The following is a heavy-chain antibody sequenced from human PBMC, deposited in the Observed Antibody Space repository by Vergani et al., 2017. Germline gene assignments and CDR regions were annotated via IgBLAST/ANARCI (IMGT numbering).Heavy chain of an antibody. CDR1: GGSISSYY. D-gene: IGHD3-10*01. CDR3: ARFPNYYGSGMDV. J-gene: IGHJ6*02. Sequence: QVQLQESGPGLVKPSETLSLTCTVSGGSISSYYWSWIRQPPGKGLEWIGYIYYSGSTNYNPSLKSRVTISVDTSKNQFSLKLSSVTAADTAVYYCARFPNYYGSGMDVWGQGTTVTVSS. V-gene: IGHV4-59*01. CDR2: IYYSGST.